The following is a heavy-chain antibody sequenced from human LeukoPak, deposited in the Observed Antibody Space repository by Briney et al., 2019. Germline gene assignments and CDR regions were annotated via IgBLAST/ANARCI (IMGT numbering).Heavy chain of an antibody. D-gene: IGHD1-26*01. CDR2: ISSSGSTI. CDR3: ARDPVIVGAYFDY. Sequence: GGSLRLSCAASGFTFSSYEMNWVRQAPGKGLEWVSYISSSGSTIYYADSVEGRFTISRDNAKNSLYLQMNSLRAEDTAVYYCARDPVIVGAYFDYWGQGTLVTVSS. J-gene: IGHJ4*02. CDR1: GFTFSSYE. V-gene: IGHV3-48*03.